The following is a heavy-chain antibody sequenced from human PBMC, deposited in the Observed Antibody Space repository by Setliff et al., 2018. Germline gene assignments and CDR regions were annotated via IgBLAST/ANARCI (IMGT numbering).Heavy chain of an antibody. CDR3: ARRGYSSNWYGDDAFDV. CDR2: MDTSGTT. V-gene: IGHV4-4*08. D-gene: IGHD6-13*01. CDR1: GGSISGDY. J-gene: IGHJ3*01. Sequence: SETLSLTCSVSGGSISGDYWSWSRQPPGKGLEWIGYMDTSGTTNYNPSLKSRVTISVDTSKNQFSLKLSSVTAADTAVYYCARRGYSSNWYGDDAFDVWGHGTMVTVS.